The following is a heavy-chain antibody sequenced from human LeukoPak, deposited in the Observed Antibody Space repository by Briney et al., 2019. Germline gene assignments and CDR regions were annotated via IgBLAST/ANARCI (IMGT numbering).Heavy chain of an antibody. Sequence: GGSLRLSCAASGFTFSSYAMSWVRQAPGKGLEWVSAISGSGGSTYYADSVKGRFTISRDNPKNTLYLQMDSLRAEDTAVYYCAKVGGKHFYDDSGYYYGDAFDLWGQGTMVTVSS. D-gene: IGHD3-22*01. CDR1: GFTFSSYA. CDR3: AKVGGKHFYDDSGYYYGDAFDL. CDR2: ISGSGGST. J-gene: IGHJ3*01. V-gene: IGHV3-23*01.